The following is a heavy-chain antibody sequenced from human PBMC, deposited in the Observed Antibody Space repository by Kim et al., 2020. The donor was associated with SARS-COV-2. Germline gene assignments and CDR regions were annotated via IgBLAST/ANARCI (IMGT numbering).Heavy chain of an antibody. CDR1: GFTFSSYA. CDR3: AREGSGYCRGTSCYGEFDY. V-gene: IGHV3-23*01. CDR2: ISGSGDST. Sequence: GGSLRLSCAASGFTFSSYAMSWVRQAPGKGLEWVSGISGSGDSTYYADSVKGRFSISRDNSKNTLYLQMNSLRAEDTAVYYCAREGSGYCRGTSCYGEFDYWGQGTLVTVSS. D-gene: IGHD2-2*01. J-gene: IGHJ4*02.